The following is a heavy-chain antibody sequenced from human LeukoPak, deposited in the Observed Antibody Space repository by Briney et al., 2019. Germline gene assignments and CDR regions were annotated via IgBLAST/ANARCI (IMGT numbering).Heavy chain of an antibody. V-gene: IGHV3-7*01. CDR2: MDEHGSEI. CDR3: ARPRGCGTSRCNNFDY. D-gene: IGHD2-21*01. Sequence: PGGSLRLSCAVSGFIFSDFSMSWVRQAPGKGLEWVAKMDEHGSEIFYVDSVKGRFTISRDNAKNSLFLQLNRLRADDTAVYYCARPRGCGTSRCNNFDYWGQGTLVTVSS. CDR1: GFIFSDFS. J-gene: IGHJ4*02.